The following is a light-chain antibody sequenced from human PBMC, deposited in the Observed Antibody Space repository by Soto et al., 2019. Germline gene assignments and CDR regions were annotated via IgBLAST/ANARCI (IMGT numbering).Light chain of an antibody. Sequence: EIVMTQSPVTLSVSPGERAALSCRASQSVGSNFAWYQQRPGQAPRVLIYGTSTRATGVPARFSGSRSGTDFTLTISSLQSEDFAVYYCQQYNNWPYTFGQGTRLEIK. CDR3: QQYNNWPYT. CDR1: QSVGSN. CDR2: GTS. J-gene: IGKJ2*01. V-gene: IGKV3-15*01.